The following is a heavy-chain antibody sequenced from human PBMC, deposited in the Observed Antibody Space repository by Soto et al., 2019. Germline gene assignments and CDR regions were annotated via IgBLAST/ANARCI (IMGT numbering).Heavy chain of an antibody. CDR3: ARDGHGMDV. CDR2: IFFTGST. J-gene: IGHJ6*02. V-gene: IGHV4-61*01. CDR1: GGSVSTGNYN. Sequence: QMQLQESGPGLLKPSETLSLTCTVSGGSVSTGNYNWSWVRQTPGKVLEWIGNIFFTGSTHYNPSRTSRVTISVDTSKNQFSLELRSVTAADTAVYYCARDGHGMDVWGQGTTVTVSS.